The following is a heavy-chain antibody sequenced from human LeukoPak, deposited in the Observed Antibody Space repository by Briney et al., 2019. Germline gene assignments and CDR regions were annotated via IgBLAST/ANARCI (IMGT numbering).Heavy chain of an antibody. J-gene: IGHJ3*02. D-gene: IGHD6-13*01. CDR1: GGSFSGYY. Sequence: SETLSLTCAVYGGSFSGYYWSWIRQPPGKGLEWIGEINHSGSTNYNPSLKSRVTISVDTSKNRFSLKLSSVTAADTAVYYCARGRDIAATGRGSAFDIWGQGTMVTVSS. V-gene: IGHV4-34*01. CDR3: ARGRDIAATGRGSAFDI. CDR2: INHSGST.